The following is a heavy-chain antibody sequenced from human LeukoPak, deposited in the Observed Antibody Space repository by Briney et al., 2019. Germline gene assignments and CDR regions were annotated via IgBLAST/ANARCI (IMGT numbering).Heavy chain of an antibody. Sequence: SETLSLTCAVSGYSISSGYYWGWIRQPPGKGLEWIGSIYQSGSNYYNPSLKSRVTISVETSKNQFSLKVSSVTAADTAMYYCARHGAGTIGLKVYALNYMDVWGKGTTVTVSS. CDR2: IYQSGSN. D-gene: IGHD2-8*01. V-gene: IGHV4-38-2*01. CDR3: ARHGAGTIGLKVYALNYMDV. J-gene: IGHJ6*03. CDR1: GYSISSGYY.